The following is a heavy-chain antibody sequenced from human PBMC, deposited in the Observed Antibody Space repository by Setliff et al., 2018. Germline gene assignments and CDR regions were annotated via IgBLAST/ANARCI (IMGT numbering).Heavy chain of an antibody. CDR2: VYYTGDT. Sequence: SETLSLTCTVFGGSISSYYRSWIRQPPGKELEWMAYVYYTGDTYYNPSLKSRISISIDTSKNQFSLNLISVTAADTAVYYCAGSQGSGGYYSNSPYYFHYWGQGTLVTVSS. D-gene: IGHD3-10*01. CDR3: AGSQGSGGYYSNSPYYFHY. V-gene: IGHV4-59*03. J-gene: IGHJ4*02. CDR1: GGSISSYY.